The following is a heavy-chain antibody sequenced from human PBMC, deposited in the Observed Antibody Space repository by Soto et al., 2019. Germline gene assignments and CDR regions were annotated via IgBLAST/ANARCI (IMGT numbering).Heavy chain of an antibody. J-gene: IGHJ6*02. Sequence: EVQLVEPGGGLVQPGRSLRLSCAASGFTFDDYAMHWVRQAPGKGLEWVSGISWNSGSIGYADSVKGRFTISRDNAKNSLYLQMNSLRAEDTALYYCAKEHYYDSSGDYYYYYGMDVWGQGTTVTVSS. CDR2: ISWNSGSI. V-gene: IGHV3-9*01. CDR3: AKEHYYDSSGDYYYYYGMDV. CDR1: GFTFDDYA. D-gene: IGHD3-22*01.